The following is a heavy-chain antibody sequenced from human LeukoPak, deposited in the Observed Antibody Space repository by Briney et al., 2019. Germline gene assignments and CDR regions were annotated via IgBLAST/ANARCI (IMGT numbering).Heavy chain of an antibody. D-gene: IGHD6-13*01. CDR2: IFPSGST. V-gene: IGHV4-4*07. Sequence: KPSETLSLTCTVSDGSISSYYWSWIRQPAGKGLEWIGRIFPSGSTNYNPSLKTRVTMSVDTSKNQFSLKLSSVTAADTAVYYCARTSTSTWSYGMDVWGQGTRSPSP. CDR1: DGSISSYY. J-gene: IGHJ6*02. CDR3: ARTSTSTWSYGMDV.